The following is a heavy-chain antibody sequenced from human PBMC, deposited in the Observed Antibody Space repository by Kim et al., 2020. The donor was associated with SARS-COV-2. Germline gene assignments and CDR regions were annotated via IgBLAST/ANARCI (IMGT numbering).Heavy chain of an antibody. J-gene: IGHJ4*02. D-gene: IGHD3-10*01. CDR1: GFTFSSYG. V-gene: IGHV3-30*18. CDR2: ISYDGSNK. Sequence: GGSLRLSCAASGFTFSSYGMHWVRQAPGKGLEWVAVISYDGSNKYYADSVKGRFTISRDNSKNTLYLQMNSLRAEDTAVYYCAKESYGSGFDYWGQGTLVTVSS. CDR3: AKESYGSGFDY.